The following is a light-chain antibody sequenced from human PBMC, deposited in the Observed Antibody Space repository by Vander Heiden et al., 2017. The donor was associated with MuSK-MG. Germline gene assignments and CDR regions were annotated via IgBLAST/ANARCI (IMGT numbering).Light chain of an antibody. V-gene: IGKV1-33*01. CDR1: QDISNY. Sequence: DIQLTQSPSSLLAFGGDRVTITWQASQDISNYSKWLQQKPGKAPKLLIYDASKAETGVPSRFSGSGSATDFTLTINSLQPEDVGKYYCRQDDKAPLTFGRGTKVEFK. J-gene: IGKJ3*01. CDR2: DAS. CDR3: RQDDKAPLT.